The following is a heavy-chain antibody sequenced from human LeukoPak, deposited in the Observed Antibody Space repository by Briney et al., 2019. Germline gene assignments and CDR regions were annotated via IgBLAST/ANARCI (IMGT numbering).Heavy chain of an antibody. CDR1: GGSISSSSYY. CDR3: ARHGGYYDSSGYLAYYFDY. Sequence: SETLSLTCTVPGGSISSSSYYWGWIRQPPGKGLGWIGSIYLSGSTYYNPSLKSRVTISVDTSKNQVSLKLSSVTAADTAVYYCARHGGYYDSSGYLAYYFDYWGQGTLVTVSS. CDR2: IYLSGST. J-gene: IGHJ4*02. D-gene: IGHD3-22*01. V-gene: IGHV4-39*01.